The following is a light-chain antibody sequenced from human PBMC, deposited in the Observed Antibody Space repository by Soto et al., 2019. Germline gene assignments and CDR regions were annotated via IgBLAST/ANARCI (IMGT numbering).Light chain of an antibody. CDR3: SSYTTSSTVI. J-gene: IGLJ2*01. V-gene: IGLV2-14*01. CDR2: EVG. CDR1: SRDVGGYHY. Sequence: QSVLTQPAPVSGSPGQSITISCTGTSRDVGGYHYVSWYQQHPGKAPKLLIYEVGNRPSGVSDRFSGSKFGSTASLTISGLQAEDEGDYYCSSYTTSSTVIFGGGTKVTVL.